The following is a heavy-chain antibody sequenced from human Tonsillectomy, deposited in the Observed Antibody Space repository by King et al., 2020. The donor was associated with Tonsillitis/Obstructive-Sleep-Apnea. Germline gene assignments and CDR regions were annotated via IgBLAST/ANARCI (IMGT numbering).Heavy chain of an antibody. J-gene: IGHJ5*02. Sequence: QLVQSGGEVKKPGASVKVSCKASGYTFNSFGISWVRQAPGQGLEWMGWISAFSGNTNYAQKFQGRVTMTTDTSTSTAYMELRSLRSDDTAVYYCAREKGILWYSCLDPWGQGTLVTVSS. CDR1: GYTFNSFG. CDR3: AREKGILWYSCLDP. CDR2: ISAFSGNT. D-gene: IGHD2-21*01. V-gene: IGHV1-18*01.